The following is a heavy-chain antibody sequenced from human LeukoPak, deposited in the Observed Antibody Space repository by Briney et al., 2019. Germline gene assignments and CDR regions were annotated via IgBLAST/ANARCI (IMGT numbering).Heavy chain of an antibody. CDR2: ISGDGGST. V-gene: IGHV3-43*02. CDR3: AKDIAPSSAYCGGDCYSVGY. Sequence: PGGSLRLSCAASGFTFDDYAMHWVRHAPGKGLEWVSLISGDGGSTYYADSVKGRFTISRDNSKNSLYLQMNSLRTEDTALYYCAKDIAPSSAYCGGDCYSVGYWGQGTLVTVSS. J-gene: IGHJ4*02. D-gene: IGHD2-21*02. CDR1: GFTFDDYA.